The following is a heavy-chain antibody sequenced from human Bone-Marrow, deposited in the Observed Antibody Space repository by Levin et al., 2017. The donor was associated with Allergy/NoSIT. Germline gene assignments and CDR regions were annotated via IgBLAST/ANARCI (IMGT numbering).Heavy chain of an antibody. CDR2: FDPEDGET. CDR1: GYSLTELS. Sequence: ASVKVSCKVSGYSLTELSIYWVRQAPGKGLNWMAGFDPEDGETIYARGFQGRVTLTEDPSTDTAYMELTSLKYEDTAVYYCATERPSGANPIYWGHRALVSVSS. CDR3: ATERPSGANPIY. V-gene: IGHV1-24*01. J-gene: IGHJ4*01. D-gene: IGHD3-10*01.